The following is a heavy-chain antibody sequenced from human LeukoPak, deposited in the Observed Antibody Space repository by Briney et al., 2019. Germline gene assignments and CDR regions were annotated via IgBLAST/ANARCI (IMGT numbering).Heavy chain of an antibody. CDR3: ARSSGTGTFSY. Sequence: SETLSLTCTVSGDSISRSTYYWAWIRQPPGKGLEWIGSVHYGRSPYFNPSLESRATISVDTSKNHFSLKMSSVTAADTAVYYCARSSGTGTFSYWGQGTLVTVSS. V-gene: IGHV4-39*02. J-gene: IGHJ4*02. CDR2: VHYGRSP. D-gene: IGHD6-25*01. CDR1: GDSISRSTYY.